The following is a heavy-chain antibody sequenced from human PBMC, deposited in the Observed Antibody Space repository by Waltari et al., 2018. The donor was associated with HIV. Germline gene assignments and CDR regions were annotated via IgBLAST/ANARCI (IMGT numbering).Heavy chain of an antibody. Sequence: EVQLVESGGGLVQPGGSLRLSCAASGFTFSSYWMHWVRQAPGKGLVGVSLMNRYGSSTRYADSVKGRFAISRDNAKSTLYLQMNSLRAEDTAVYYCARAIGREHAYDYYGMDVWGQGTTVTVSS. D-gene: IGHD1-26*01. CDR2: MNRYGSST. CDR3: ARAIGREHAYDYYGMDV. V-gene: IGHV3-74*01. CDR1: GFTFSSYW. J-gene: IGHJ6*02.